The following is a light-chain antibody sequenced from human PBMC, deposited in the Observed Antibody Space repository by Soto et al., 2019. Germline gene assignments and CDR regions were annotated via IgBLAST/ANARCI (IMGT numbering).Light chain of an antibody. CDR2: GAS. Sequence: AIQLTQSPSSLSASVGDRVTITCRASQGISSALAWYQQRPGKPPKVLISGASSLESGVPRRFSGSGSGTDFTLTISRLQPEDFATYHCQQFNSYPITFGQGTQLEIK. CDR3: QQFNSYPIT. CDR1: QGISSA. V-gene: IGKV1-13*02. J-gene: IGKJ5*01.